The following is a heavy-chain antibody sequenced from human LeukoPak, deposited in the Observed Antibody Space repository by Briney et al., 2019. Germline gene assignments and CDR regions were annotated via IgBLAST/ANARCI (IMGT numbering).Heavy chain of an antibody. Sequence: SETLSLTCTVSGGSISSHYWSWIRQPPGKGLEWIGYIYYSGSTNYNPSLKSRVTISVDTSKNQFPLKLSSVTAADTAVYYCARVSSGVAVAGTDWFDPWGQGTLVTVSS. D-gene: IGHD6-19*01. CDR1: GGSISSHY. V-gene: IGHV4-59*11. CDR2: IYYSGST. CDR3: ARVSSGVAVAGTDWFDP. J-gene: IGHJ5*02.